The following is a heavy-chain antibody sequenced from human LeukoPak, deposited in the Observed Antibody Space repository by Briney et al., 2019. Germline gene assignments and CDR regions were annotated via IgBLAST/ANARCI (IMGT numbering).Heavy chain of an antibody. Sequence: GGSLRLSCAASGFTFSSYAMNWVRQAPGKGLEWVSSISSTSSYINYADSVKGRFTTSRDNAKNSLYMQMTSLRAEDTAVYYCARGDDFWSGANDYWGQGTPVTVSS. J-gene: IGHJ4*02. CDR1: GFTFSSYA. V-gene: IGHV3-21*01. CDR2: ISSTSSYI. D-gene: IGHD3-3*01. CDR3: ARGDDFWSGANDY.